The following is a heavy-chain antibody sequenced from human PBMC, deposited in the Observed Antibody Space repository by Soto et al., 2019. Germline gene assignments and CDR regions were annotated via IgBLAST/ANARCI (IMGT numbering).Heavy chain of an antibody. CDR3: ARGHGVVFS. CDR2: IKEDGSEK. J-gene: IGHJ5*02. D-gene: IGHD4-17*01. Sequence: EVPLVESGGGLVQPGGSLRLSCAASGFTFSFYWMTWVRQAPGKGLQWVANIKEDGSEKYYVDSVKGRFTISRDNAENSLHLQMSSLRAEDTAVYYCARGHGVVFSWGQGTLVSVSS. CDR1: GFTFSFYW. V-gene: IGHV3-7*01.